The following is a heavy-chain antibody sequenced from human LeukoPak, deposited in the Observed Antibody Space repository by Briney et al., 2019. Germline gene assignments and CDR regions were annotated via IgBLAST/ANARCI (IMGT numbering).Heavy chain of an antibody. CDR3: AAGGDEENLYYFDY. CDR2: IVVGSGNT. CDR1: GSTFTSSA. D-gene: IGHD3-16*01. V-gene: IGHV1-58*01. Sequence: TSVKVSCKASGSTFTSSAVQWVRQARGQRLEWIGWIVVGSGNTNYAQKFQERVTITRDMSTSTAYMELSSLRSEDTAVYYCAAGGDEENLYYFDYWGQGTLVTVSS. J-gene: IGHJ4*02.